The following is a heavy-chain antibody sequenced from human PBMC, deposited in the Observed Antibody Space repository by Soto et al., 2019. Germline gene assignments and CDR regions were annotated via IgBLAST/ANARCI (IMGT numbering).Heavy chain of an antibody. CDR2: IYYSGST. D-gene: IGHD6-6*01. CDR3: ARERPDGARLDP. CDR1: DGSISSGEYY. J-gene: IGHJ5*02. V-gene: IGHV4-30-4*01. Sequence: SETMSLTSPVSDGSISSGEYYWSWIRQPPGKGLEWIGYIYYSGSTYYNPSLKSRVTISVDTSKNQFSLKLSSVTAADTAVYYCARERPDGARLDPWGQGTLVTVSS.